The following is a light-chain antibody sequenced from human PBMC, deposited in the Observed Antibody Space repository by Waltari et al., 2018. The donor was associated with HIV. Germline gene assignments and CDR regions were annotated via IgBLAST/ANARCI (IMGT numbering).Light chain of an antibody. CDR3: AAWNDRLSGYV. V-gene: IGLV1-47*01. CDR2: TNN. Sequence: QSVLTPPPSASGTPGQRVTISCSGSSSNIGRNSVYWYQQLPGTAPKLLIYTNNQRPSGVPDRFSGSKSGTSASLAISGLRSEDEADYYCAAWNDRLSGYVFGTGTKVTV. CDR1: SSNIGRNS. J-gene: IGLJ1*01.